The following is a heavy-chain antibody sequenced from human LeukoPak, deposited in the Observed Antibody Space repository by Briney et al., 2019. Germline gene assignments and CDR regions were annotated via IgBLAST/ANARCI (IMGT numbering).Heavy chain of an antibody. CDR2: IGSSASIT. CDR1: GFTFNYYS. CDR3: ARRCGGDCYTFDY. V-gene: IGHV3-21*01. Sequence: GGSMRLSCAASGFTFNYYSMNWVRQAPGKGLEWVSSIGSSASITYYAYSVEGRFTISRDNAKNPLYLQMNSLRAEDTAVYYCARRCGGDCYTFDYWGQGTLVTVSS. J-gene: IGHJ4*02. D-gene: IGHD2-21*02.